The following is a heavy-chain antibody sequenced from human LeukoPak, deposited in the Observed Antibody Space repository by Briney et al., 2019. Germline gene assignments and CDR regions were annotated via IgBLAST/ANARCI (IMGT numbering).Heavy chain of an antibody. CDR1: GFTFSSYA. J-gene: IGHJ1*01. CDR3: ARASGYSSSWPTAEYFQH. CDR2: ISGSGGST. Sequence: GGSLRLSCAASGFTFSSYAMSWVRQAPGKGLEWVSAISGSGGSTYYADSVKGRFTISRDNSKNTLYLQMNSLRAEDTAVYYCARASGYSSSWPTAEYFQHWGQGTLVTVSS. D-gene: IGHD6-13*01. V-gene: IGHV3-23*01.